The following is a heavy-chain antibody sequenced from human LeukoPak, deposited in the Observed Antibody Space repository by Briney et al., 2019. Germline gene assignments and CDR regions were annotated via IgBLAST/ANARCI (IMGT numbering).Heavy chain of an antibody. CDR3: AKHSGYSHGASDY. V-gene: IGHV3-23*01. J-gene: IGHJ4*02. D-gene: IGHD5-18*01. CDR1: GFTFSNYG. CDR2: VSGSGGST. Sequence: GGSLRLSRAASGFTFSNYGLHWVRQAPGKGLEWLSGVSGSGGSTSYADSVKGRFTISRDNSKNTLYLQMNSLRAEDTAVYYCAKHSGYSHGASDYWGQGTLVTVSS.